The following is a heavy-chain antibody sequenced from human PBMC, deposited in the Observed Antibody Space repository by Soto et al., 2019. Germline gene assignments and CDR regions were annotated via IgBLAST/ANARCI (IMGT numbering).Heavy chain of an antibody. Sequence: GGSLRLSCAASGFTLRDYEMKWVRQAPGKGLEWISYISKSGGTIYYADSVKGRFTISRDNAKNSVYLQMNSLRGEDTAIYYCAREGRYYCDYWGQGTLVTVSS. CDR2: ISKSGGTI. V-gene: IGHV3-48*03. CDR1: GFTLRDYE. D-gene: IGHD3-10*01. J-gene: IGHJ4*02. CDR3: AREGRYYCDY.